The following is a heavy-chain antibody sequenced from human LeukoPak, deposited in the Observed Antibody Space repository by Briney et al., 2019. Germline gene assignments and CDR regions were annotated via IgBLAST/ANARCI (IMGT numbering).Heavy chain of an antibody. CDR1: GYTFTSYG. CDR3: ARERRFWDYYDSSGYYGGSLDY. V-gene: IGHV1-18*01. J-gene: IGHJ4*02. D-gene: IGHD3-22*01. Sequence: ASVKVSCKASGYTFTSYGISWVRQAPGQGLEWIGWISAYNGNTNCAQKLQGRVTMTPDTSTSTAYMELRSLRSDDTAVYYCARERRFWDYYDSSGYYGGSLDYWGQGTLVTVSS. CDR2: ISAYNGNT.